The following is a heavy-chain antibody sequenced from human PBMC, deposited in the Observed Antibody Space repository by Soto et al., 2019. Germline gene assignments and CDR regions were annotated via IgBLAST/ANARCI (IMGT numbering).Heavy chain of an antibody. D-gene: IGHD6-13*01. Sequence: VQLVESGGGLVKPGGSLRLSCAASGFTFSSYSMNWVRQAPGKGLEWVSSVSTTSSYIYYADSVKGRFTISRDNPRNSLYLQMSSLRAEDTAVYYCARDRQAGYSSYGMDVWGQGTTVTVSS. J-gene: IGHJ6*02. V-gene: IGHV3-21*01. CDR1: GFTFSSYS. CDR3: ARDRQAGYSSYGMDV. CDR2: VSTTSSYI.